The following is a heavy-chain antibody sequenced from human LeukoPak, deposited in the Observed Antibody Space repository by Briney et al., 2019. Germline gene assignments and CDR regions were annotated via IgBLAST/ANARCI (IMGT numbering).Heavy chain of an antibody. CDR2: IYYSGYT. CDR1: GGSISSSSYY. CDR3: ARVGSSSSGGWLHYYYYMDV. J-gene: IGHJ6*03. Sequence: PSETLSLTCTVSGGSISSSSYYWGWIRQPPGKGLEWIGSIYYSGYTYYNPSLESRVTISVNTSKNQFSLKLSSVTAADTAVYYCARVGSSSSGGWLHYYYYMDVWGKGTTVTVSS. D-gene: IGHD6-6*01. V-gene: IGHV4-39*07.